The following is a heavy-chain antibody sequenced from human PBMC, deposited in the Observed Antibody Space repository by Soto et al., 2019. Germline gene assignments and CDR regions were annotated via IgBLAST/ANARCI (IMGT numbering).Heavy chain of an antibody. CDR2: ISPYNGKT. CDR3: ARGGFSTSWLGLLGTGAHGVEIDY. J-gene: IGHJ4*02. Sequence: QVQLVQSGAEVKKTGASVEVSCKASGYTFISYGISWVRQAPGQGLEWVGWISPYNGKTNYAQKLQGRVTLTTETSTSTAYLDLRSLRSDDTAVYYCARGGFSTSWLGLLGTGAHGVEIDYWGQGTLVTVSS. V-gene: IGHV1-18*01. D-gene: IGHD6-13*01. CDR1: GYTFISYG.